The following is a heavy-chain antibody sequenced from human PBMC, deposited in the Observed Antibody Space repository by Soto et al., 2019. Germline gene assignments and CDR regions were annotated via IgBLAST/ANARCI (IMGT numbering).Heavy chain of an antibody. D-gene: IGHD3-10*01. CDR3: ARDMVRGMDV. V-gene: IGHV3-66*01. CDR2: IDSGGST. CDR1: GFTFSSYD. J-gene: IGHJ6*02. Sequence: PGGSLRLSCAASGFTFSSYDMHWVRQATGKGLEWVSVIDSGGSTYYADSVKGRFTISRENSKNTLYLQMNSLRAEDTAVYYCARDMVRGMDVWGQGTTVTV.